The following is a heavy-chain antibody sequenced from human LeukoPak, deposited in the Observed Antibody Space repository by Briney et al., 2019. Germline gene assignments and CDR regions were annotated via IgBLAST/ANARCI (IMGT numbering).Heavy chain of an antibody. CDR3: ATGGALGGHFPY. D-gene: IGHD1-26*01. J-gene: IGHJ4*02. V-gene: IGHV3-66*01. CDR2: LYSGGST. Sequence: GGSLRLSCAASGFTVSGNYMSWVRQAPGKGLEWVSLLYSGGSTYYADSVKGRFSISRDNSKNTLYLQMNSLRVEDTAVYYCATGGALGGHFPYWGQGTLVTVSS. CDR1: GFTVSGNY.